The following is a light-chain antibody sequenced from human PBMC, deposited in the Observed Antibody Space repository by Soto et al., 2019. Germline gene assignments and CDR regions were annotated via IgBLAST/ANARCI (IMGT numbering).Light chain of an antibody. J-gene: IGKJ1*01. CDR2: GAS. Sequence: DIVLTQSPGTLSLSPGERATLSCRASQSVSSSFLAWYQQKPGQAPRRLIYGASSRATGIPDRFSGSGSGTDFTLTISRLEPEDFAVYYCQQYGNSPWTFGQGTKVEI. CDR3: QQYGNSPWT. V-gene: IGKV3-20*01. CDR1: QSVSSSF.